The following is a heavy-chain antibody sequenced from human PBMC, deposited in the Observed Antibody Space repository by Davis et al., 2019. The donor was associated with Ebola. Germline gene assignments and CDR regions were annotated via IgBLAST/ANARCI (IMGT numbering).Heavy chain of an antibody. J-gene: IGHJ6*02. CDR1: GFTFSGSA. CDR3: SSTSGEDYYYGMDV. Sequence: GESLKISCAASGFTFSGSAMHWVRQASGKGLEWVGRIRSKANSYATAYAASVKGRFTISRDDSKNTAYLQMNSLKTEDTAVYYCSSTSGEDYYYGMDVWGQGTTVTVSS. CDR2: IRSKANSYAT. V-gene: IGHV3-73*01. D-gene: IGHD2-2*01.